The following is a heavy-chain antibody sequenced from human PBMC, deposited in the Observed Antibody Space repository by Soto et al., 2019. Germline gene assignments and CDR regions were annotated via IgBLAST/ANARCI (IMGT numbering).Heavy chain of an antibody. D-gene: IGHD6-19*01. CDR2: IRSKTDGGTT. V-gene: IGHV3-15*07. Sequence: GGSLRLSCAASGFTFDDYTMHWVRQAPGKGLEWVGRIRSKTDGGTTDYAAPVNGRFTISRDDSKNTLYLQMNSLKTEDTAVYYCTTTSRSGWSSWGQGALVTVSS. CDR3: TTTSRSGWSS. J-gene: IGHJ4*02. CDR1: GFTFDDYT.